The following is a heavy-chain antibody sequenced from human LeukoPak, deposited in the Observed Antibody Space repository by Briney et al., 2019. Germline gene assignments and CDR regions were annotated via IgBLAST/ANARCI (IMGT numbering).Heavy chain of an antibody. CDR1: GFTFSSHW. Sequence: GRSLRLSCAASGFTFSSHWMDWVRQAPGKGLVWVSRINSDGSTTNYADSVKGRFTISRDNTKNTLYLQVNSLRAEGTAVDYCVWMSPPAGWGQGTLVTVSS. V-gene: IGHV3-74*01. CDR2: INSDGSTT. J-gene: IGHJ4*02. CDR3: VWMSPPAG. D-gene: IGHD3-3*01.